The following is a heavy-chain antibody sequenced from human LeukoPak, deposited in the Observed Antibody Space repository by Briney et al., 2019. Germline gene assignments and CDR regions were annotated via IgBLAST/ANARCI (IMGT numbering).Heavy chain of an antibody. CDR2: IIPILGIA. Sequence: GASVKVSCKASGGTFSSYAISWVRQAPGQGLEWMGRIIPILGIANYAQKFQGRVTITADKSTSTAYMELSSLRSDDTAVYYCARTEGVTQRNTFQHWGQGTLVTVSS. V-gene: IGHV1-69*04. CDR3: ARTEGVTQRNTFQH. D-gene: IGHD4-23*01. J-gene: IGHJ1*01. CDR1: GGTFSSYA.